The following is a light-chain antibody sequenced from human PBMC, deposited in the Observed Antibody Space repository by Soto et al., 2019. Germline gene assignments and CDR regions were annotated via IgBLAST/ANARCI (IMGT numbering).Light chain of an antibody. CDR3: QQYDSSPRT. CDR1: QGIGND. Sequence: DIQMTQSPSSLSASVGGRVTITCRASQGIGNDLGWYQQKPGKAPKRLIYAASNLLSGVPSRFSGSGSGTEFTLTINRLEPEDFAVYYCQQYDSSPRTFGQGTKVEIK. CDR2: AAS. V-gene: IGKV1-17*01. J-gene: IGKJ1*01.